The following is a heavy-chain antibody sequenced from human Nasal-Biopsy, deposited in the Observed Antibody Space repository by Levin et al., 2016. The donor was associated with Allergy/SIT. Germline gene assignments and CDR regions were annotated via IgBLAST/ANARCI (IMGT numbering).Heavy chain of an antibody. D-gene: IGHD3-9*01. Sequence: SETLSLTCTVSGGSIGRYHWSWIRQSPGKGLEWIGNIDHSGSTAYNRSLRSRVTMSIDTSKNQFSLKLRSVTTADTAVYSCARSRENFDWLFDAFDIWGQGTMVTVSA. J-gene: IGHJ3*02. V-gene: IGHV4-59*01. CDR2: IDHSGST. CDR3: ARSRENFDWLFDAFDI. CDR1: GGSIGRYH.